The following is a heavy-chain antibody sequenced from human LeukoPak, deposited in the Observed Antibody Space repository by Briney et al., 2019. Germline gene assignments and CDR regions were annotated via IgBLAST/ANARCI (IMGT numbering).Heavy chain of an antibody. J-gene: IGHJ4*02. CDR1: GGSISSYY. CDR2: IYSSGST. V-gene: IGHV4-4*07. CDR3: ARSLEPRVGVYYFDC. Sequence: SDTLSLTCSVSGGSISSYYWSWIRQPAGQGLEWIGRIYSSGSTNYNPSLKSRVTMSIDTSKNQFSLKLSSVTAADTAVYYCARSLEPRVGVYYFDCWGQGTLVTVSS. D-gene: IGHD1-14*01.